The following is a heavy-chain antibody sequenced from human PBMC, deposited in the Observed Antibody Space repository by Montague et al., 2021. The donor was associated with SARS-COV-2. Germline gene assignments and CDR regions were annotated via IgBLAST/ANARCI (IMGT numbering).Heavy chain of an antibody. CDR1: GGSISSDSYY. J-gene: IGHJ4*02. Sequence: TLSLTCTVSGGSISSDSYYWSWIRQPAGKGLEWIGRVYTTGSTNYNPSLKNRVTISGDTSRNQFSLRLTSVTAADTAMYYCARGVIYGGYAFAYFDFWGQGVLVTVSS. V-gene: IGHV4-61*02. CDR3: ARGVIYGGYAFAYFDF. CDR2: VYTTGST. D-gene: IGHD5-12*01.